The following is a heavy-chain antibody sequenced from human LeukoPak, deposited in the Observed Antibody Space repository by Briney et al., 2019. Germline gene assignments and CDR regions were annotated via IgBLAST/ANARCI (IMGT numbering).Heavy chain of an antibody. V-gene: IGHV3-30-3*01. D-gene: IGHD2/OR15-2a*01. CDR1: GFTFSSYA. CDR2: ISYDGSNK. J-gene: IGHJ6*02. CDR3: ARDQNIVAYYYYGMDV. Sequence: GGSLRLSCAASGFTFSSYAMHWVRQAPGKGLDWVAVISYDGSNKYYVDSVKGRFTMSRDNSKNTLYLQMNSLRAEDTAVYYCARDQNIVAYYYYGMDVWGQGTTVTVS.